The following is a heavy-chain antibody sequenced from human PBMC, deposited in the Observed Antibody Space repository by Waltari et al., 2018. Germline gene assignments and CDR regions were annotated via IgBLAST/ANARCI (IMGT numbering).Heavy chain of an antibody. Sequence: QVQLVQSGAAVKKPGASVKVSCKASGYTFTSYAMHWVRQAPGQRLEWMGWINAGNGNTKYSQKFQGRVTITRDTTASTAYMELSSLRSEDTAVYYWARPGYFDWLFRDAFDIWGQGTMVTVSS. CDR3: ARPGYFDWLFRDAFDI. CDR1: GYTFTSYA. CDR2: INAGNGNT. J-gene: IGHJ3*02. D-gene: IGHD3-9*01. V-gene: IGHV1-3*01.